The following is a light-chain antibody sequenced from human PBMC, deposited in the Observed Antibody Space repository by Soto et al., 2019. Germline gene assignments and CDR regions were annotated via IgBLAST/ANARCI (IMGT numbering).Light chain of an antibody. CDR1: QDISKN. CDR2: DAS. J-gene: IGKJ5*01. Sequence: IQMTQSPSSLSASVGDRVTITCRASQDISKNLNWYQQKPGKAPKLLIYDASSLQTGVPSRFSGSGSATDFTFTISSLQPEDIATYYCQQYDNLLPITFGQGTRLEIK. CDR3: QQYDNLLPIT. V-gene: IGKV1-33*01.